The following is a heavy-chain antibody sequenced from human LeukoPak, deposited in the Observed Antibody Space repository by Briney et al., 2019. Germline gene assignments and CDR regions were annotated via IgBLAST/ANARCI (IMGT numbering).Heavy chain of an antibody. Sequence: GASVKVSCKASGGTFSSYAISWVRQAPGQGLEWMGGIIPIFGTANYAQKFQGRVTITADESTSTAYMELSSLRSEDTAVYYCARDTGGVMNSGPNWFDPWGLGTLVTVSS. CDR3: ARDTGGVMNSGPNWFDP. V-gene: IGHV1-69*13. D-gene: IGHD3-16*01. CDR1: GGTFSSYA. CDR2: IIPIFGTA. J-gene: IGHJ5*02.